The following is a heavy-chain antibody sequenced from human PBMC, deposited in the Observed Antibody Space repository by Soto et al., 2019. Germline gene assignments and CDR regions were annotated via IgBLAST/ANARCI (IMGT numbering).Heavy chain of an antibody. CDR2: INHSGST. Sequence: SETLSLTCAVYGGSFSGYYWSWIRQPPGKGLEWIGEINHSGSTNYNPSLKSRVTISVDTSKNQFSLKLSSVTAADTAVYYCARRYTNYDILTGYNWFDPWGQGTLVTVSS. V-gene: IGHV4-34*01. CDR3: ARRYTNYDILTGYNWFDP. CDR1: GGSFSGYY. D-gene: IGHD3-9*01. J-gene: IGHJ5*02.